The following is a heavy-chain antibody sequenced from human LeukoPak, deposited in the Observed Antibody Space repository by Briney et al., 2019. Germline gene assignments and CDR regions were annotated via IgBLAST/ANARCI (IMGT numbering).Heavy chain of an antibody. V-gene: IGHV3-48*01. CDR3: ARVRAGTYYPYYFDY. CDR2: ISSSTSTT. D-gene: IGHD1-26*01. Sequence: PGGSLRLSCAASEFTFSSYSINWVRQAPGKGLEWVSYISSSTSTTYYADSVKGRFTISRDNAKNSLYLQMNSLRAEDTAVYYCARVRAGTYYPYYFDYWGQGTLVTISS. CDR1: EFTFSSYS. J-gene: IGHJ4*02.